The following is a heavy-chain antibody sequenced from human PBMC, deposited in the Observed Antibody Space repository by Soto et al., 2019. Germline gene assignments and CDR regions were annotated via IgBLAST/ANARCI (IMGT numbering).Heavy chain of an antibody. CDR3: ARGRFTGSRPIDY. CDR1: GGSFSGYY. J-gene: IGHJ4*02. CDR2: INHSGST. D-gene: IGHD6-13*01. Sequence: QVQLQQWGAGLLKPSETLSLTCAVYGGSFSGYYWSWIRQPPGKGLEWIGEINHSGSTNYNPSLKSRGTISVDTSKHQFSLQLSSVTAADTAVYYCARGRFTGSRPIDYWGQGTLVTVSS. V-gene: IGHV4-34*01.